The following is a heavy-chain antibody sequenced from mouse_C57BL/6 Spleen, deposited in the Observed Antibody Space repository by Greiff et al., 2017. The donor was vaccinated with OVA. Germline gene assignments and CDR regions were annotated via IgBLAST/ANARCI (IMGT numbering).Heavy chain of an antibody. V-gene: IGHV5-4*01. CDR1: GFTFSSYA. CDR2: ISDGGSYT. J-gene: IGHJ4*01. Sequence: DVQLVESGGGLVKPGGSLKLSCAASGFTFSSYAMSWVRQTPEKRLEWVATISDGGSYTYYPDNVKGRFTISRDNAKNNLYLQMSHLKSEDTAMYYCARSTMVTMAMDYWGQGTSVTVSS. D-gene: IGHD2-1*01. CDR3: ARSTMVTMAMDY.